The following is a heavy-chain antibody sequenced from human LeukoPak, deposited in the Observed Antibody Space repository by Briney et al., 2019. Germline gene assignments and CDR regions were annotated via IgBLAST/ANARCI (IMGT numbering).Heavy chain of an antibody. J-gene: IGHJ3*02. CDR2: ISSSSSYI. V-gene: IGHV3-21*01. Sequence: GGSLRLPCAASGFTFSSYSMNWVRQAPGKGLEWVSSISSSSSYIYYADSVKGRFTISRDNAKNTLYLQMNSLRAEDTAVYYCARDPPRGHQPGPGQGPTPAFDIWGQGTMVTVSS. CDR3: ARDPPRGHQPGPGQGPTPAFDI. D-gene: IGHD1-14*01. CDR1: GFTFSSYS.